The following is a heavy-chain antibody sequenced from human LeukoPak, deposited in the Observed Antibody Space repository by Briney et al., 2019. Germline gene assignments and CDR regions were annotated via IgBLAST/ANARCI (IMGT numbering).Heavy chain of an antibody. CDR2: INHSGST. J-gene: IGHJ6*03. D-gene: IGHD3-22*01. Sequence: PSETLSLTCAVYGGSFSGYYWSWIRQPPGKGLEWIGEINHSGSTNYNPSLKSRVTISVDTSKNQFSLKLSSVTAADTAVYYCARTSSGYPYYYYYMDVWGKGTTVTVSS. V-gene: IGHV4-34*01. CDR3: ARTSSGYPYYYYYMDV. CDR1: GGSFSGYY.